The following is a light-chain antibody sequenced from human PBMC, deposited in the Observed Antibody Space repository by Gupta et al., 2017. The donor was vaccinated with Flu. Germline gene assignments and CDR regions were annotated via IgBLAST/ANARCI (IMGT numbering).Light chain of an antibody. CDR1: TSIGPH. CDR3: QTGAADPVT. J-gene: IGKJ4*01. V-gene: IGKV1-39*01. CDR2: SAS. Sequence: PPSLSASVGARVTITCRASTSIGPHFKWYPQKPGKVPSLLIYSASTLQNGVPSRFSGRGSGTEFPLTSTSLKPEEFATYYCQTGAADPVTFGRGSKLEIK.